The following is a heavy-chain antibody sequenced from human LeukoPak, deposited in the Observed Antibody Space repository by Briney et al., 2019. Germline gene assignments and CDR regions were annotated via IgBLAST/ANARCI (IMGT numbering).Heavy chain of an antibody. D-gene: IGHD6-13*01. J-gene: IGHJ4*02. CDR1: GFPFRPYW. V-gene: IGHV3-74*03. CDR3: ARDYNSRPAD. Sequence: GGSLRLSCAVSGFPFRPYWMHGVRQAPGKGLVWVSRINNDGSSTMYADSVKGRFTISRDNARNTLYLQMNSLRDDDTAVYYCARDYNSRPADWGQGTLVTVSS. CDR2: INNDGSST.